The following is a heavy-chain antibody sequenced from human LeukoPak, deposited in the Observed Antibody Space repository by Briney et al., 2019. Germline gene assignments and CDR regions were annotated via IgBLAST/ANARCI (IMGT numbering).Heavy chain of an antibody. J-gene: IGHJ4*02. V-gene: IGHV4-39*01. D-gene: IGHD4-11*01. Sequence: PGGSLRLSCAASGFTFSSYAMSWVRQAPGKGLEWIGSIYYTGSTYYNPSLKSRVTISVDTSKNQFSLKLRSVTAADTALYYCTRHTGYISGQYSNYEDSWGQGTLVTVSS. CDR2: IYYTGST. CDR3: TRHTGYISGQYSNYEDS. CDR1: GFTFSSYA.